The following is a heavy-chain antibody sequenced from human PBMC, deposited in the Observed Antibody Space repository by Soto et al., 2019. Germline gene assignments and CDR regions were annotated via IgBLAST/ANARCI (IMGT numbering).Heavy chain of an antibody. CDR1: GFTFSSYA. Sequence: QVQLVESGGGVVQPGRSLRLSCAASGFTFSSYAMHWVGQGPGKGLEWVAVISYDGSNKYYADSVKGRFTISRDNSKNTLYLQMNSLRAEDTAVYYCARAYEGDYFAYWGQGTLVTVSS. CDR3: ARAYEGDYFAY. V-gene: IGHV3-30-3*01. J-gene: IGHJ4*02. CDR2: ISYDGSNK. D-gene: IGHD3-16*01.